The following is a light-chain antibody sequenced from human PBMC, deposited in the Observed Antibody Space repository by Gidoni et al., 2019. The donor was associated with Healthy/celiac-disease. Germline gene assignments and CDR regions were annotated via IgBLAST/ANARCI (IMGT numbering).Light chain of an antibody. J-gene: IGKJ4*01. Sequence: DIQMTPSPSSLSASVGDRVTITCRASQSISSYLNWYQQKPGKAPKLLIYAASSLQSGVPSRFSGSGSGTDFTLTISRRQPEDFATYYCQQSYSTPLTFGGGTKVEIK. V-gene: IGKV1-39*01. CDR3: QQSYSTPLT. CDR1: QSISSY. CDR2: AAS.